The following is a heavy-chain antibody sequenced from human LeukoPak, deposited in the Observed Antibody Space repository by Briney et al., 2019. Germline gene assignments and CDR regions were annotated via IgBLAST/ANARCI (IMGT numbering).Heavy chain of an antibody. CDR2: IRYDGSKK. J-gene: IGHJ4*02. CDR1: GFTFSSYG. CDR3: AKDLRFLEWFPSSILDY. Sequence: AGGSLRLSCAASGFTFSSYGMHWVRQAPGKGLEWVAFIRYDGSKKYYADSVKGRFTISRDNSKNTLYLQMNSLRAEDTAVYYCAKDLRFLEWFPSSILDYWGQGTLVTVSS. D-gene: IGHD3-3*01. V-gene: IGHV3-30*02.